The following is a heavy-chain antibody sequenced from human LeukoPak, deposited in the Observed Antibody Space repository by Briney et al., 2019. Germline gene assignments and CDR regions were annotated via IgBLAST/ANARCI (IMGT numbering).Heavy chain of an antibody. CDR2: INAYNGNT. CDR3: ARDGFRGPSDY. V-gene: IGHV1-18*01. J-gene: IGHJ4*02. Sequence: GASVKVSCKASGYTFNSYSINWVRQAPGQRLEWMGSINAYNGNTNYAQKVQGRVTMTTDTSTSTAYMELRSLRSDDTALYYCARDGFRGPSDYWGQGTLVTVSS. D-gene: IGHD3-16*01. CDR1: GYTFNSYS.